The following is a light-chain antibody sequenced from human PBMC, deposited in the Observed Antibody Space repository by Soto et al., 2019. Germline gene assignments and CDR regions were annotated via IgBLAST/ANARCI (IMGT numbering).Light chain of an antibody. Sequence: EIVLTQSPGTLCLCPGERATLSCRASQSVSSSYLAWYQQKPGQAPRLLIYGASNRATSIPDRFSGSGSGTDFTLTISRMEPEDFAVYYCQQYGSSGTFGQGTKVDIK. CDR1: QSVSSSY. J-gene: IGKJ1*01. CDR3: QQYGSSGT. V-gene: IGKV3-20*01. CDR2: GAS.